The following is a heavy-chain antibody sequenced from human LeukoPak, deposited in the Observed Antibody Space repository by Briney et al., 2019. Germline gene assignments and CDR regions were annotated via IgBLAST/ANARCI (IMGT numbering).Heavy chain of an antibody. Sequence: ASVKVSCKSSGYSFTSYGITWVRQAPGQGLEWMGWISALNGNTDYAQKLQARVTVTTDTSTNTAYMELRGLRSDDTAVYYCTRGVRALDRKSGSYDAFDVWGQGTMVTVSS. D-gene: IGHD1-26*01. CDR3: TRGVRALDRKSGSYDAFDV. CDR2: ISALNGNT. J-gene: IGHJ3*01. CDR1: GYSFTSYG. V-gene: IGHV1-18*01.